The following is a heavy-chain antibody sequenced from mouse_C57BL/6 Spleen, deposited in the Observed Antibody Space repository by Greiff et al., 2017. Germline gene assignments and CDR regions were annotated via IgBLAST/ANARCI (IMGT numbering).Heavy chain of an antibody. V-gene: IGHV2-2*01. CDR3: GRKEGYYGNQWGFAY. Sequence: QVQLQQSGPGLVQPSQSLSITCTASGFSLTSYGVHWVRQSPGKGLEWLGVIWSGGSTDYNAHFISSLSIITGNSKCQVVFKKNSLQADDASIYYCGRKEGYYGNQWGFAYWGQGTLVTVSA. CDR1: GFSLTSYG. J-gene: IGHJ3*01. D-gene: IGHD2-1*01. CDR2: IWSGGST.